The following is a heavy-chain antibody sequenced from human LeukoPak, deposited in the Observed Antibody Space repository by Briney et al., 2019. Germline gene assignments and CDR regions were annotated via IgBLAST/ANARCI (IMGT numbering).Heavy chain of an antibody. D-gene: IGHD4-17*01. J-gene: IGHJ5*02. CDR3: ARPRDDYGDYVNWFDP. V-gene: IGHV1-2*02. Sequence: ASVKVSCTASGYTFTGYYIHWVRQAPGQGLEWMGWINPNTGGTNYAQNFQGRVTMTRDTSISTAYMELSSLRSDDTAVYYCARPRDDYGDYVNWFDPWGQGTLVTVSS. CDR1: GYTFTGYY. CDR2: INPNTGGT.